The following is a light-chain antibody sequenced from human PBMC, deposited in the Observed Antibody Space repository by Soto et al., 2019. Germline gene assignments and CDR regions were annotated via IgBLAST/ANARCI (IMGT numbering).Light chain of an antibody. CDR1: SSDVGGYNY. Sequence: QSARTQRASVSGSPGQSSTISCTGTSSDVGGYNYVSWYQQHPGKAPKLMIYEVSNRPSGVSNRFSGSKSGNTASLTISGLQAVDEADCYCTSYTSISLYVFGTGTKV. J-gene: IGLJ1*01. CDR3: TSYTSISLYV. V-gene: IGLV2-14*01. CDR2: EVS.